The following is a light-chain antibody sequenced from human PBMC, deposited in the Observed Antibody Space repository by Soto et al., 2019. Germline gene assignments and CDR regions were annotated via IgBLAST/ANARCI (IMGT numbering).Light chain of an antibody. Sequence: QTVVTQEPSFSVSPGGTVTLTCGFTSGSVSTHYYPTWYQQTPGQAPRTLIYNTNTRSSGVPDRFSGSILGNKAALTITGAQADDESHYYCGLRLGSGICVFGTGTKV. V-gene: IGLV8-61*01. J-gene: IGLJ1*01. CDR1: SGSVSTHYY. CDR3: GLRLGSGICV. CDR2: NTN.